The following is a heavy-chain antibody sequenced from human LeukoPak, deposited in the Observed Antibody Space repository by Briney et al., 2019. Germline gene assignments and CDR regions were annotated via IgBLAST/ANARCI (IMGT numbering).Heavy chain of an antibody. CDR2: IWYAGTNT. CDR1: GFRFSTYG. V-gene: IGHV3-33*01. CDR3: AGDTPPGGDYYFDY. D-gene: IGHD3-16*01. J-gene: IGHJ4*02. Sequence: GSLRLSCAASGFRFSTYGMHWVRQAPGKGLEWVALIWYAGTNTYYADSVKGRFTISRDNSKNTLYLQMNSLRAEDTAVYYCAGDTPPGGDYYFDYWGQGTLVIVSS.